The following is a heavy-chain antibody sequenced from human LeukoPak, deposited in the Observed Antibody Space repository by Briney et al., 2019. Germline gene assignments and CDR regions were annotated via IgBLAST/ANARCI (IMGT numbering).Heavy chain of an antibody. J-gene: IGHJ4*02. V-gene: IGHV1-18*01. Sequence: RRASVKVSCKASGYTFTSYGISWVRQAPGQGLEWMGWISAYNGNTNYAQKLQGRVTMTTDTSTSTAYMELRSLRSDDTAVYYCARGGASRGYDFWSGYYLFDYWGQGTLVTVSS. CDR1: GYTFTSYG. D-gene: IGHD3-3*01. CDR2: ISAYNGNT. CDR3: ARGGASRGYDFWSGYYLFDY.